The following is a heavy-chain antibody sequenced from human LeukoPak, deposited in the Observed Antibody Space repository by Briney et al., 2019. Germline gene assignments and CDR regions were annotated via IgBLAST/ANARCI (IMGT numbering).Heavy chain of an antibody. CDR1: GFTFNTYG. CDR2: ISSNGENT. J-gene: IGHJ4*02. D-gene: IGHD4-17*01. V-gene: IGHV3-23*01. Sequence: QTGGSLRLSCATSGFTFNTYGMSWVRQAPGKGPEWVSSISSNGENTKYADSVKGRFTISRDTSKSTLYLHVNSLTGEDTAVYYCAKGARTDYVARPGFDFWGQGALVTVS. CDR3: AKGARTDYVARPGFDF.